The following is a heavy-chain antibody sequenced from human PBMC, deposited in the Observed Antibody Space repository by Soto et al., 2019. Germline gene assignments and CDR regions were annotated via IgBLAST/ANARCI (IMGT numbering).Heavy chain of an antibody. CDR3: AMVDVYVTPSPQDV. Sequence: QVQLVQSGAEVKNPGASVKVSCKASGYSFTRYGIGWARPAPGQGLEWMGWINAYNGDTNYARNLQGRLTLTTDTSPTTAYMELRSLRSNDTAIYYCAMVDVYVTPSPQDVWGQGTTVTVSS. CDR2: INAYNGDT. J-gene: IGHJ6*02. V-gene: IGHV1-18*01. CDR1: GYSFTRYG. D-gene: IGHD3-16*01.